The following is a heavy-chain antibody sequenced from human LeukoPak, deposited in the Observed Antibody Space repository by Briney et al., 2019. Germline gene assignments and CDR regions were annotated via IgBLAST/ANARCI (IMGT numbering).Heavy chain of an antibody. V-gene: IGHV3-21*01. CDR3: ARPPGQVRRYFDY. CDR2: ISSSSSYI. Sequence: PGGSLRLSCAASGYTFSSYSMNWVRQAPGKGLEWVSSISSSSSYIYYADSVKGRFTISRDNAKNSLYLQMNSLRAEDTAVYYCARPPGQVRRYFDYWGQGTLVTVSS. J-gene: IGHJ4*02. CDR1: GYTFSSYS.